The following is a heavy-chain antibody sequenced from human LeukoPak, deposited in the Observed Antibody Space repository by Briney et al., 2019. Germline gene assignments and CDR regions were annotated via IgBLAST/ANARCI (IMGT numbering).Heavy chain of an antibody. J-gene: IGHJ5*02. CDR1: GGSISSSSYY. CDR3: ARGGILRYFDWLSSRRNWFDP. V-gene: IGHV4-39*07. CDR2: IYYSGST. D-gene: IGHD3-9*01. Sequence: SETLSLTCTVSGGSISSSSYYWGWIRQPPGKGLEWIGSIYYSGSTYYNPSLKSRVTISVDTSKNQFSLKLSSVTAADTAVYYCARGGILRYFDWLSSRRNWFDPWGQGTLVTVSS.